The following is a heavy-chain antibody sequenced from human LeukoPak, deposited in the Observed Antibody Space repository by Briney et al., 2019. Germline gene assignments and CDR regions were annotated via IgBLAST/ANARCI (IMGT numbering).Heavy chain of an antibody. V-gene: IGHV1-18*01. Sequence: ASVKVSCKASGYTFTSYGISWVRQAPGQGLEWIGWISAYNGNTNYAQKLQGRVTMTTDTSTSAAYMELRSLRSDDTAVYYCARNLGYGGNLGYWGQGTLVTVSS. J-gene: IGHJ4*02. CDR2: ISAYNGNT. D-gene: IGHD4-23*01. CDR1: GYTFTSYG. CDR3: ARNLGYGGNLGY.